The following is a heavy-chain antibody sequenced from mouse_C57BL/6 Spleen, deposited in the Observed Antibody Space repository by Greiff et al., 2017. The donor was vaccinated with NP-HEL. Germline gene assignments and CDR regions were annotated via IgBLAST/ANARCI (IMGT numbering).Heavy chain of an antibody. CDR2: INPSSGYT. CDR1: GYTFTSYW. V-gene: IGHV1-7*01. D-gene: IGHD2-3*01. Sequence: VQLQQSGAELAKPGASVKLSCKASGYTFTSYWMHWVKQRPGQGLEWIGYINPSSGYTKYNQKFKDKATLTADKSSSTAYMQLSSLTYEDSAVNYCASLYDASLYAMDYWGQGTSVTVSS. J-gene: IGHJ4*01. CDR3: ASLYDASLYAMDY.